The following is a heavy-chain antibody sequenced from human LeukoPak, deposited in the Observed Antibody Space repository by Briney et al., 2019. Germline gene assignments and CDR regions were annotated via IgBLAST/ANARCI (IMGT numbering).Heavy chain of an antibody. D-gene: IGHD2-15*01. Sequence: GGSLRLSCAASGFTFSSYEMNWVRQAPGKGLEWVSYISSSGSTIYYADSVKGRFTISRDNAKNSLYLQMNSLRAEDTAVYYCARGPTGLISYYYGMDVWGQGTTVTVSS. V-gene: IGHV3-48*03. CDR2: ISSSGSTI. CDR1: GFTFSSYE. J-gene: IGHJ6*02. CDR3: ARGPTGLISYYYGMDV.